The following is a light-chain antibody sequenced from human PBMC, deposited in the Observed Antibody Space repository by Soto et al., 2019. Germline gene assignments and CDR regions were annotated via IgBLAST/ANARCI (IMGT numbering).Light chain of an antibody. CDR1: SSDVGAYNY. J-gene: IGLJ3*02. Sequence: QSALTQPPSASGSPGQSVAISCTGTSSDVGAYNYVCWYQQHPGKAPKLMIYEGRKRPSGVSDRFSGSRSGNTASLTISGLQAEDEADYYCCSYAGSSTWVFGGGTKVTVL. V-gene: IGLV2-8*01. CDR2: EGR. CDR3: CSYAGSSTWV.